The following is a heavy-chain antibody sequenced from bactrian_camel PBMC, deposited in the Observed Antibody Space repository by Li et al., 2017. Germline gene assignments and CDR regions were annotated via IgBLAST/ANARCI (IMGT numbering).Heavy chain of an antibody. CDR2: IDSDGDT. Sequence: HVQLVESGGGSVQAGGSLRVSCALSGDTTSGYCMGWFRQAPGKEREGIATIDSDGDTAYVESMKGRFTISVDNAKNTLYLQMNSLNPEDTGTYTCAAGQGVGWCLDVIRVGAEADFDYWGQGTQVTVS. J-gene: IGHJ6*01. CDR3: AAGQGVGWCLDVIRVGAEADFDY. CDR1: GDTTSGYC. D-gene: IGHD5*01. V-gene: IGHV3S26*01.